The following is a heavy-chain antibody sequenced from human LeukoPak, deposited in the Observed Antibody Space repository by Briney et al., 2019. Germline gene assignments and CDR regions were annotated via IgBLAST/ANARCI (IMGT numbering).Heavy chain of an antibody. V-gene: IGHV4-39*07. CDR1: GGSISSSSYF. D-gene: IGHD6-13*01. CDR2: IYYTGST. J-gene: IGHJ3*02. Sequence: PSETLSLTCTVSGGSISSSSYFWGWIRQPPGKGLEWIGTIYYTGSTYYNPSLKSRVTISVDTSKKQFSLNLSSVTAADTAVYYYARDGTSAGAGDAFDIWGQGTMVTVSS. CDR3: ARDGTSAGAGDAFDI.